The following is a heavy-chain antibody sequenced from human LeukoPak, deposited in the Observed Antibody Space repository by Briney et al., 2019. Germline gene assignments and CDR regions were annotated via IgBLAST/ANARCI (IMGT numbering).Heavy chain of an antibody. D-gene: IGHD6-13*01. CDR3: ARGVYIAAAKYGY. V-gene: IGHV4-59*01. J-gene: IGHJ4*02. CDR1: GGSISSYY. CDR2: IYYSGTT. Sequence: SETLSLTCTVSGGSISSYYWSWLRQPPGKGLEWMGYIYYSGTTNYNPSLKSRVTISVDTSKNQFSLKLSSVTAADTAVYYCARGVYIAAAKYGYWGQGTLVTVSS.